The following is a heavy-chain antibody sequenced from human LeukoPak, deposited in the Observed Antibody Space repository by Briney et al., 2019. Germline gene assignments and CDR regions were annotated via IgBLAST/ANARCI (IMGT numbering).Heavy chain of an antibody. V-gene: IGHV4-59*12. J-gene: IGHJ4*02. CDR2: LYYSGST. CDR1: GGSISSYY. CDR3: ASTDPSGWGNFDY. Sequence: PSETLSLTCTVSGGSISSYYWSWIRQPPGKGLEWIGYLYYSGSTNYNPSLKSRVTISVDTSKNQFSLKLSSVTAADTAVYYCASTDPSGWGNFDYWGQGFLVTVSS. D-gene: IGHD6-19*01.